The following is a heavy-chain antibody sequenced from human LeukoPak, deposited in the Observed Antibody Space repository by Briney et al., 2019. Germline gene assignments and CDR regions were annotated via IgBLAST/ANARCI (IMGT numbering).Heavy chain of an antibody. V-gene: IGHV1-3*01. D-gene: IGHD5-18*01. CDR3: ARAGSYGDGYYFDY. J-gene: IGHJ4*02. CDR2: INAGNGNT. Sequence: GASVTVSCKASGYTFTSYAMHWVRQAPGQRLEWMGWINAGNGNTKYSQKFQGRVTITRDTSASTAYMELSSLRSEDTAVYYCARAGSYGDGYYFDYWGQGTLVTVSS. CDR1: GYTFTSYA.